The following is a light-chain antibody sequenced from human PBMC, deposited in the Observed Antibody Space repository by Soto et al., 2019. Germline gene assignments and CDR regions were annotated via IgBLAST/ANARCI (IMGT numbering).Light chain of an antibody. Sequence: QTVVTQPPSVSGAPGQRVTISCTGSSSNIGAGYDVHWYQQLPGTAPKLLMYANSHRPSGVPDRFSASKSGTSASLAITGLQAEDEADYYCQSYDNSLSGYVFGSGTKLTVL. CDR2: ANS. CDR3: QSYDNSLSGYV. V-gene: IGLV1-40*01. CDR1: SSNIGAGYD. J-gene: IGLJ1*01.